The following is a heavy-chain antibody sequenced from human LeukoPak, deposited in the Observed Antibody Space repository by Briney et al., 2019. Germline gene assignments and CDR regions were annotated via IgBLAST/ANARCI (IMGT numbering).Heavy chain of an antibody. J-gene: IGHJ6*03. CDR1: GFTFSSYG. D-gene: IGHD3-10*01. CDR2: ISYDGSNK. Sequence: PGGSLRLSCAASGFTFSSYGMHWVRQAPGKGLEWVAVISYDGSNKYYADSVKGRFTISRDNSKNTLYLQMNSLRAEDTAVYYCARDGVRAVTFNHYYFLDVWGKGTTVTVSS. CDR3: ARDGVRAVTFNHYYFLDV. V-gene: IGHV3-30*03.